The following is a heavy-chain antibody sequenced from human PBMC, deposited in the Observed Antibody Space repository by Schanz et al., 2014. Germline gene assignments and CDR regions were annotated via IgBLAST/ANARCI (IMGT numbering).Heavy chain of an antibody. J-gene: IGHJ4*02. Sequence: QVQLVESGGGVVQPGRSLRLSCAASGFNFGSHGMHWVRQGPAKGLEWMGGFDPKKGEAIYAQKFQGRVTMTEDTSTGTAYMELRSLTSEDTAVYYCATGPHIVVAFDYWGQGTLVTVSS. D-gene: IGHD2-21*01. CDR2: FDPKKGEA. CDR3: ATGPHIVVAFDY. V-gene: IGHV1-24*01. CDR1: GFNFGSHG.